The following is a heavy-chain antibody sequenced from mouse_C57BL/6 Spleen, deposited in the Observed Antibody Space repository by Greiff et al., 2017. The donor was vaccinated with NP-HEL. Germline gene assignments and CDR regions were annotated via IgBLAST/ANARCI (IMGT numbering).Heavy chain of an antibody. D-gene: IGHD3-2*02. J-gene: IGHJ2*01. CDR2: IWSDGST. V-gene: IGHV2-6-1*01. CDR3: ARHGGDSSGYIDY. Sequence: QVQLKQSGPGLVAPSQSLSITCTVSGFSLTSYGVHWVRQPPGKGLEWLVVIWSDGSTTYNSAPKSSLSISTDNSKSHVFLKQNSLQTDDTAMFYCARHGGDSSGYIDYWGQGTTLTVSS. CDR1: GFSLTSYG.